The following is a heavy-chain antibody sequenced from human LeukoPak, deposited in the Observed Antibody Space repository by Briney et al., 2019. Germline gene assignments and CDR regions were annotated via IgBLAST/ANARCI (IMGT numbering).Heavy chain of an antibody. D-gene: IGHD3-10*01. V-gene: IGHV4-39*07. CDR3: ARPLHGSGSYYAFDP. J-gene: IGHJ5*02. CDR1: AGSVSSGRYY. Sequence: SETLSLTCTVSAGSVSSGRYYWGWIRQPPGKGLEWIGTFYYSGSTYYNPSLKSRVTISVDTSKNQFSLKLSSVTAADTAVYYCARPLHGSGSYYAFDPWGQGTLVTVSS. CDR2: FYYSGST.